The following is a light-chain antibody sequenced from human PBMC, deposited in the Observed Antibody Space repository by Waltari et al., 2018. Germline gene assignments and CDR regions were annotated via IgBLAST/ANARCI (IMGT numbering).Light chain of an antibody. CDR2: EVT. CDR1: NNDIGTYNL. V-gene: IGLV2-23*02. Sequence: QSALTQPASVSGSPGQSITMSCTGSNNDIGTYNLVSWYLQHPGKAPKLIIFEVTERPSGVSTRFSGSKSVTTASLTISGLQAEDEADYYCFSYAGSGYVFGSGTKVTVL. J-gene: IGLJ1*01. CDR3: FSYAGSGYV.